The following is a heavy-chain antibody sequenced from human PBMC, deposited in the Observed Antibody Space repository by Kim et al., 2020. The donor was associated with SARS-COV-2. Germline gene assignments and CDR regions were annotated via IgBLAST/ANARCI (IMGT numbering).Heavy chain of an antibody. J-gene: IGHJ4*02. D-gene: IGHD6-19*01. V-gene: IGHV4-34*01. Sequence: YHPTPRSRVTISVYTSKNQFSLTLSSVTAAGTAVYYCAAPRGGSGWEFDYWGQGTLVTVSS. CDR3: AAPRGGSGWEFDY.